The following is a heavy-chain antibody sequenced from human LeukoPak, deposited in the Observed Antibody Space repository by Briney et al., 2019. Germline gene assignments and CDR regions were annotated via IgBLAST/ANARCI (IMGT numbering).Heavy chain of an antibody. J-gene: IGHJ6*04. V-gene: IGHV3-30*03. CDR2: ISYDGSNK. CDR1: GFTFSSYG. Sequence: GRSLRLSCAASGFTFSSYGMHWVRQAPGKGLEWVAVISYDGSNKYYADSVKGRFTISRDNSKNTLYLQMNSLRAEDTAVYYCARDAPVVVVAALPDVWGKGTTVTVSS. CDR3: ARDAPVVVVAALPDV. D-gene: IGHD2-15*01.